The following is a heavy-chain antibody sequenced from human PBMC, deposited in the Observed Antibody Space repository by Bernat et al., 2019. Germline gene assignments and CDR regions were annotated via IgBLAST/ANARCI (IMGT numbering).Heavy chain of an antibody. CDR1: GFTFSSYA. Sequence: VQLLESGGGLVQPGGSLRLSCAASGFTFSSYAMSWVRQAPGKGLEWVEVIWYDGRNKYNADSVKGRFTISRDNAKNTLYLQMNSLRAEDTAVYYCARVWALPDYWGQGTLVTVSS. CDR2: IWYDGRNK. CDR3: ARVWALPDY. V-gene: IGHV3-33*08. D-gene: IGHD7-27*01. J-gene: IGHJ4*02.